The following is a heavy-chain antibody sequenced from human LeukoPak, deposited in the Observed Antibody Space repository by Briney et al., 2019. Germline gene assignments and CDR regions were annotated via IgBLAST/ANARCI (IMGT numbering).Heavy chain of an antibody. CDR1: GGSFSSYY. CDR2: VYYSGST. CDR3: ARGGSRSYTSSTLDY. D-gene: IGHD6-6*01. Sequence: PSETLSLTCTVSGGSFSSYYWNWIRQPPGKGLEWIGSVYYSGSTNYNPSLKSRVTISVDTSKNRFSLKLSSVTAADTAVFYCARGGSRSYTSSTLDYWGQGTLVTASS. J-gene: IGHJ4*02. V-gene: IGHV4-59*01.